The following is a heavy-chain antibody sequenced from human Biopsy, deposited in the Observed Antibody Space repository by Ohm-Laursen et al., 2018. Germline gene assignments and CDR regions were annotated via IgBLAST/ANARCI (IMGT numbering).Heavy chain of an antibody. CDR3: VRGVDYYDPYHYYALDV. J-gene: IGHJ6*02. D-gene: IGHD3-22*01. CDR1: GESFNGYY. V-gene: IGHV4-34*01. Sequence: GTLSLTCAVYGESFNGYYWSWIRQTPGKGLEWIGEINHRGRANYNPSLKSQVTISVDTSKNHFSLKVRSVTAADTAVYYCVRGVDYYDPYHYYALDVWGQGTTVTVSS. CDR2: INHRGRA.